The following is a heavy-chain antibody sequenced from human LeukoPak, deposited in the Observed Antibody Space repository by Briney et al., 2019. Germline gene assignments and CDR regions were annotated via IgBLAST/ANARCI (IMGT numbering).Heavy chain of an antibody. CDR3: ARGTGSLDY. Sequence: SQTLSLTCAISGDSVSSKSASWNWIRQSPSRGLEWLGRTYSRSKWFNDYAVSVKSRITINPDTSKNQFSLHLTSVTPDDTAFYYCARGTGSLDYWGQGTLVTVSS. D-gene: IGHD1-26*01. CDR2: TYSRSKWFN. V-gene: IGHV6-1*01. CDR1: GDSVSSKSAS. J-gene: IGHJ4*02.